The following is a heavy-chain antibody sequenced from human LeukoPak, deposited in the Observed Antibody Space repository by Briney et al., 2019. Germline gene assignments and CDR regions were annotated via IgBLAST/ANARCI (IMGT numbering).Heavy chain of an antibody. Sequence: SEPLSLPCTLWGHSISSYYWIWLRQPPAKGLDWIGYIYHSGSTNYSPSLKSRVTISVDTSKNQFSLKLSSVTAADTAVYYCARLGIGGDYVGAFGIWGQGTMVTVSS. CDR1: GHSISSYY. CDR2: IYHSGST. V-gene: IGHV4-59*08. J-gene: IGHJ3*02. D-gene: IGHD4-17*01. CDR3: ARLGIGGDYVGAFGI.